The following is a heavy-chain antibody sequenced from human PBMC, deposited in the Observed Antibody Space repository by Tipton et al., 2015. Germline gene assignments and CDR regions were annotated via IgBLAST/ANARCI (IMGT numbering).Heavy chain of an antibody. V-gene: IGHV4-4*09. CDR3: ARHDSTGFHFED. CDR2: IHSTGNS. D-gene: IGHD3-22*01. Sequence: TLSLTCTVPGGSISRFYWSWIRQPPGKGLEWIGYIHSTGNSAYNPSPQSRVTMSVDTPKNQFSLRLSSVTAADTAVYSCARHDSTGFHFEDWGQGTLVTVSS. CDR1: GGSISRFY. J-gene: IGHJ4*02.